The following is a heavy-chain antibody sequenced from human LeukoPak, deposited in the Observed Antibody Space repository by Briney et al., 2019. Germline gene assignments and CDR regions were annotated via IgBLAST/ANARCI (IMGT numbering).Heavy chain of an antibody. CDR2: VSSSSSYT. J-gene: IGHJ4*02. Sequence: GGSLRLSCAASGFTFSDYYMRWIRQAPGKGLEWVSYVSSSSSYTNYADSVKGRFTISRDNAKNSLYLQMNSLRAEDTAVYYCARVLGLRGNYFDYWGQGTLVTVSS. CDR3: ARVLGLRGNYFDY. D-gene: IGHD5/OR15-5a*01. V-gene: IGHV3-11*06. CDR1: GFTFSDYY.